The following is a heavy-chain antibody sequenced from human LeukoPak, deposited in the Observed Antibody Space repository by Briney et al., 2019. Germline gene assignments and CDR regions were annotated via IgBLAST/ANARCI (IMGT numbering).Heavy chain of an antibody. D-gene: IGHD4-17*01. CDR2: IRSKANSYAT. CDR1: GFTFSGSA. Sequence: PGGSLKLSCAASGFTFSGSAMHWVRQASGKGLEWVGRIRSKANSYATAYAASVKGRFTISRDDSKNTAYLQMNSLKTEDTAVYYCTIMTTVTKKDCWYFDLWGRGTLVTVSS. V-gene: IGHV3-73*01. CDR3: TIMTTVTKKDCWYFDL. J-gene: IGHJ2*01.